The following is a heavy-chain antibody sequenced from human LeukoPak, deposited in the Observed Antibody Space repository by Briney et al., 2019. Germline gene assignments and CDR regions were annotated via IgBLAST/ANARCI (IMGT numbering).Heavy chain of an antibody. CDR1: GFTFSNAW. CDR3: TRPDLLWFGEDV. CDR2: IKSRTDGGTT. D-gene: IGHD3-10*01. Sequence: GGSLRLSCAASGFTFSNAWMGWVRQAPGKGLEWVGRIKSRTDGGTTDYAAPVKGRFTISRDDSKNTLYLQMNSLKTEDTAVYYCTRPDLLWFGEDVWGQGTTVTVSS. V-gene: IGHV3-15*01. J-gene: IGHJ6*02.